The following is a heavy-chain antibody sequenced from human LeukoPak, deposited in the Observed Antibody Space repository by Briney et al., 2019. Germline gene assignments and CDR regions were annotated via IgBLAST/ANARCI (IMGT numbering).Heavy chain of an antibody. J-gene: IGHJ6*02. CDR3: TTDEDWDYARKDV. CDR2: TVSEIDGGTT. V-gene: IGHV3-15*04. CDR1: GSTFNTAW. D-gene: IGHD1-7*01. Sequence: GGPLRLSRAASGSTFNTAWMSWVRKVPGKGLEWVGKTVSEIDGGTTDYAAPVKGRFTISRDDSKSTLYPQMNSLKIEDTAVYYCTTDEDWDYARKDVWGQGATVIVSS.